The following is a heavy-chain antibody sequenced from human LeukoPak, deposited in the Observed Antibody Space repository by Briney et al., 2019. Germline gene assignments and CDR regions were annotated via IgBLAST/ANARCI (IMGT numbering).Heavy chain of an antibody. CDR2: INHSGST. CDR1: GGSFSGYY. CDR3: ARDLRYSSGSWFDP. V-gene: IGHV4-34*01. D-gene: IGHD1-1*01. J-gene: IGHJ5*02. Sequence: PSETLSLTCAVYGGSFSGYYWSWIRQPPGKGLEWIGEINHSGSTNYNPSLKSRVTISVDTSKNQFSLKLSSVTAADTAVYHCARDLRYSSGSWFDPWGQGTLVTVSS.